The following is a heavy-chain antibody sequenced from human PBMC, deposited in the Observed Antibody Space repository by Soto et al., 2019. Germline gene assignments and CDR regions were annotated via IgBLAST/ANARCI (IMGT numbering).Heavy chain of an antibody. D-gene: IGHD3-10*01. CDR1: GFTFSSYA. V-gene: IGHV3-23*01. Sequence: EVQLLESGGGLVQPGGSLRLSCAASGFTFSSYAMSWVRQAPGKGLEWVSAISGSGGSTYYADSVKGRFTISRDNSKNALYLQMNSLRADDTAVYYCAKAWFGELQGYYFDYWGQGTLVTVSS. CDR2: ISGSGGST. CDR3: AKAWFGELQGYYFDY. J-gene: IGHJ4*02.